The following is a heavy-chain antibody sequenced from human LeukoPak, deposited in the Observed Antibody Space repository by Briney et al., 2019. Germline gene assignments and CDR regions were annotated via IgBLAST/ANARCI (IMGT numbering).Heavy chain of an antibody. Sequence: PSETLSLTCTVSGGSISSSSYYWGWIRQPPGKGLEWIGSIYYSGSTYYNPSLKSRVTISVDTSKNQFSLKLSSVTAADTAVYYCARDREGERLYYDSSGYSNWHYWGQGTLVTVSS. J-gene: IGHJ4*02. CDR1: GGSISSSSYY. CDR2: IYYSGST. V-gene: IGHV4-39*07. CDR3: ARDREGERLYYDSSGYSNWHY. D-gene: IGHD3-22*01.